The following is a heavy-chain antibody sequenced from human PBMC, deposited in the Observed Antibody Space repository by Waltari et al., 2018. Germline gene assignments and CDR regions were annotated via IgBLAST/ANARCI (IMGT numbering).Heavy chain of an antibody. Sequence: QVQLQESGPGLVKPLETLSLTCAVSGYSISSGYYWGWIRQPPGKGLEWIGSIYHSGSTFYNPSLKSRVTISVDTSKNQFSLKLSSVTAADTAVYYCARDTPAPRITGATSVDYWGQGTLVTVSS. V-gene: IGHV4-38-2*02. CDR3: ARDTPAPRITGATSVDY. D-gene: IGHD1-20*01. CDR2: IYHSGST. J-gene: IGHJ4*02. CDR1: GYSISSGYY.